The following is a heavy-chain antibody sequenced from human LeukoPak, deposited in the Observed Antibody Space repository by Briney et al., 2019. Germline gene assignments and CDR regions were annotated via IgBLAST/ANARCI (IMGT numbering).Heavy chain of an antibody. CDR2: TYYRSKWHN. CDR3: AREGEYKVGHYYYGMDV. CDR1: GYSVSSNTAA. D-gene: IGHD3-10*01. J-gene: IGHJ6*02. V-gene: IGHV6-1*01. Sequence: SQTLSLTCAISGYSVSSNTAAWNGIRQSPSRGLEWLGRTYYRSKWHNDYAVSVKSRITINPDTSKNQFSLQLNSVTPEDTAVYYCAREGEYKVGHYYYGMDVWGQGTTVTVSS.